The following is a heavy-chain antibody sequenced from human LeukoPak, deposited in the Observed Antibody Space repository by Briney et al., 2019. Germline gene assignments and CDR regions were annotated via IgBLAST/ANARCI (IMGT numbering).Heavy chain of an antibody. CDR3: ARDPGYSGYALDY. CDR2: IIPIFGTA. Sequence: SVNVSCKASGGTFSSYAISWVRQAPGQGLEWMGGIIPIFGTANYAQKFQGRVTITADESTSTAYMELSSLRSEDTAVYYCARDPGYSGYALDYWGQGTLVTVSS. D-gene: IGHD5-12*01. V-gene: IGHV1-69*13. CDR1: GGTFSSYA. J-gene: IGHJ4*02.